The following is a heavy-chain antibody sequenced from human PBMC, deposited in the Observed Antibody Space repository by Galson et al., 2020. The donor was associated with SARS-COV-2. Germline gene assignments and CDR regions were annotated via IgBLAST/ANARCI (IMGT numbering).Heavy chain of an antibody. J-gene: IGHJ6*03. Sequence: ASVKVSCKASGYTFTSYDINWVRQATGQGLEWMGWMNPNSGNTGYAQKFQGRVTMTRNTSISTAYMELSSLRSEDTAVYYCARVPTGYSRCCDWDYYDYYMDVWGHGTTVTVSS. CDR1: GYTFTSYD. CDR3: ARVPTGYSRCCDWDYYDYYMDV. V-gene: IGHV1-8*01. D-gene: IGHD6-13*01. CDR2: MNPNSGNT.